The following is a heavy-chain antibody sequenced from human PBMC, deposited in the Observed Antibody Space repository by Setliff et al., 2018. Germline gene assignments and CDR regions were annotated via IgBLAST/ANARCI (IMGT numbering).Heavy chain of an antibody. CDR2: VYHSGSS. CDR3: ARAAARAEYSDTSAYLPFDF. CDR1: GYPISRGFY. J-gene: IGHJ4*02. V-gene: IGHV4-38-2*02. D-gene: IGHD3-16*01. Sequence: SVTLSLTCTVSGYPISRGFYWGWIRQSPGKGLEWIGSVYHSGSSYQNPSLRSRIAVSVDTSKNQFSLRLNSVTAADTAVYFCARAAARAEYSDTSAYLPFDFWGLGTLVTVSS.